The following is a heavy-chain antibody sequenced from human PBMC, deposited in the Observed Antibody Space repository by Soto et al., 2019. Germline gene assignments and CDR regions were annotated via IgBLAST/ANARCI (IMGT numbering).Heavy chain of an antibody. CDR3: ARVGPAHYYDSSGYYTPLDY. D-gene: IGHD3-22*01. J-gene: IGHJ4*02. CDR2: IIPMFGTA. CDR1: GATFSSYA. V-gene: IGHV1-69*01. Sequence: QVQLVQSGAEVKKPGSSVKVSCKASGATFSSYAINWVRQAPGQGLEWMGGIIPMFGTANYAQKFKGRVTITAGESTSTGYMELSSLRSEDTAVYYCARVGPAHYYDSSGYYTPLDYWGQGTLVTVSS.